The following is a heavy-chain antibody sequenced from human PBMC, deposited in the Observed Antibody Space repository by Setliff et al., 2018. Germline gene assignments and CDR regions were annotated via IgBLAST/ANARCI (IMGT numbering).Heavy chain of an antibody. V-gene: IGHV3-23*01. CDR1: GFTFSNYA. CDR3: ARVGGKPQLGWFDP. Sequence: GGSLRLSCAASGFTFSNYAMTWVRQAPGKGLEWVSGISGNGDNTYYADSVKGRFTISRDNAKNSLYLQMNSLRAEDTAVYYCARVGGKPQLGWFDPWGQGTLVTVSS. D-gene: IGHD3-16*01. CDR2: ISGNGDNT. J-gene: IGHJ5*02.